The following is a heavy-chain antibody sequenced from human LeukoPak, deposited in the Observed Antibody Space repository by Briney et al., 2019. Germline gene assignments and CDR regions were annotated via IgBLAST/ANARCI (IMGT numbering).Heavy chain of an antibody. CDR1: GFTVSSNY. CDR3: AREGRSSGSRLEDY. D-gene: IGHD5-12*01. J-gene: IGHJ4*02. V-gene: IGHV3-53*01. Sequence: PGGSLRLSCAASGFTVSSNYMSWVRQAPGKGLEWVSVIYSGGSTYYADSVKGRFTISRDNSKNTLYLQMNSLRAEDTAVYYCAREGRSSGSRLEDYWGQGTLVTVSS. CDR2: IYSGGST.